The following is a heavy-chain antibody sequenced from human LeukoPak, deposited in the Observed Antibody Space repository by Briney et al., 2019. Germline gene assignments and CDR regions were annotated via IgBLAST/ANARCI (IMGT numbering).Heavy chain of an antibody. CDR1: GGSISSYY. Sequence: SETLSLTCTVSGGSISSYYWSWIRQPAGKGLEWIGRIYTGGGTNYNPSLKSRVTMSVDTSKNQFSLKLSSVTAADTAVYYCARDSPYIVATTYFDYWGQGTLVTVSS. D-gene: IGHD5-12*01. CDR2: IYTGGGT. J-gene: IGHJ4*02. V-gene: IGHV4-4*07. CDR3: ARDSPYIVATTYFDY.